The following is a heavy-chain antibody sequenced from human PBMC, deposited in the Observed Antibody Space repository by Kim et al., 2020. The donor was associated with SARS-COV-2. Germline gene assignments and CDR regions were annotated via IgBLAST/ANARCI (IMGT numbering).Heavy chain of an antibody. Sequence: GGSLRLSCAASGFTFSSYAMHWVRQAPGKGLEWVAVIWYDGSNKYYADSVKGRFTISRDNSKNTLYLQMNSLRAEDTAVYYCAKAGLAALDYWGQGTLVTVSS. CDR3: AKAGLAALDY. CDR2: IWYDGSNK. V-gene: IGHV3-33*06. CDR1: GFTFSSYA. J-gene: IGHJ4*02. D-gene: IGHD6-13*01.